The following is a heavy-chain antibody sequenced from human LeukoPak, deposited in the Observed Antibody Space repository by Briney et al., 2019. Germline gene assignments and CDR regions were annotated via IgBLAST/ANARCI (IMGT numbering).Heavy chain of an antibody. CDR3: ARDKGVEGDFWSGLMDV. D-gene: IGHD3-3*01. CDR2: IYYSGST. CDR1: GYSISSGDYY. J-gene: IGHJ6*03. Sequence: PSETLSLTCTVSGYSISSGDYYWSWIRQPPGKGLEWIGYIYYSGSTYYNPSLRSRVTISVDTSKNQFSLKLSSVTAADTAVYYCARDKGVEGDFWSGLMDVWGKGATVTVSS. V-gene: IGHV4-30-4*08.